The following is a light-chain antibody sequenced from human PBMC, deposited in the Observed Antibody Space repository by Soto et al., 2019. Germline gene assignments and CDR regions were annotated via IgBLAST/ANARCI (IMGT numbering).Light chain of an antibody. V-gene: IGLV2-11*01. CDR2: DVS. J-gene: IGLJ2*01. Sequence: QSALTQPRSVSGSPGQSVTFSCAGTSSDIGGYNYVSWYQQHPGKAPKLMIYDVSERPSGVPDRFSGSKSGNTASLTISELQAEDEADYYCCSYAGSYTLVFGGGTKLTVL. CDR3: CSYAGSYTLV. CDR1: SSDIGGYNY.